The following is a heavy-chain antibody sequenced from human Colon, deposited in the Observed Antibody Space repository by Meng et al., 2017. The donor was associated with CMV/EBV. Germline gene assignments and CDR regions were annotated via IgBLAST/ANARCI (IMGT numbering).Heavy chain of an antibody. CDR3: ARPARGSTNYY. J-gene: IGHJ4*02. Sequence: GGSLRLSCATSGFTFSKYWMSWVRQAPGKGLEWVANIKQDGSEKYYVDSVKGRFTISRDNAKNSVSLQMNGLRAEDTAVYYCARPARGSTNYYWGQGTLVTV. CDR2: IKQDGSEK. D-gene: IGHD6-13*01. V-gene: IGHV3-7*01. CDR1: GFTFSKYW.